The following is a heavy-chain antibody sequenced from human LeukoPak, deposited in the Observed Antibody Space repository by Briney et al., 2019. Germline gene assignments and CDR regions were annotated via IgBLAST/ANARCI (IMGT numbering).Heavy chain of an antibody. CDR1: GGSISSGDYY. V-gene: IGHV4-30-4*01. D-gene: IGHD3-22*01. Sequence: PSQTLSLTCTVSGGSISSGDYYWSWIRQPPGKGLEWIGYIYYSGSTYYNPSLKSRVTISVDTSKNQFSLKLSSVTAADTAVYYCASSVSITMKVDYWGQGTLVTVSS. CDR2: IYYSGST. CDR3: ASSVSITMKVDY. J-gene: IGHJ4*02.